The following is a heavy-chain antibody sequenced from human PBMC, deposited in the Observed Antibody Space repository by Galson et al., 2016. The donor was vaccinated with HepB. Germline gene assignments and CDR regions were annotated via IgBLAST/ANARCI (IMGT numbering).Heavy chain of an antibody. CDR3: AKRGGLKYYFDC. J-gene: IGHJ4*02. Sequence: SLRLSCAASGFTFSSYGMSWVRQAPGQGLEWVSSISPGGSTYTDSVKGRFTISRDNSRNTLYLEMNSLRAEDRAVYYCAKRGGLKYYFDCWGQGTLVAVSS. V-gene: IGHV3-23*01. CDR1: GFTFSSYG. CDR2: ISPGGST. D-gene: IGHD2-15*01.